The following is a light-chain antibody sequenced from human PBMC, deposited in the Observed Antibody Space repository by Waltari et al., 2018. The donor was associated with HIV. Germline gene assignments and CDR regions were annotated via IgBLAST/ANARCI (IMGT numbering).Light chain of an antibody. CDR2: EVS. CDR3: SSYSVTNTLV. Sequence: QSALTQPASVSGSLGQSITISCSGTNSDIGHSKYVSWYQHPPGKAPKLIIYEVSDRPSGVSKRFSGSKAGKTASLTISGLRPEDEATYYCSSYSVTNTLVFGGGTNLAVL. J-gene: IGLJ2*01. V-gene: IGLV2-14*01. CDR1: NSDIGHSKY.